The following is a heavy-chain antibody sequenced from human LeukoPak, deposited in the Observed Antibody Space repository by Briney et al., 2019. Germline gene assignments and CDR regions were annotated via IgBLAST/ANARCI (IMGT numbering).Heavy chain of an antibody. V-gene: IGHV3-30-3*01. CDR2: ISYDGSNK. Sequence: PGGSLRLSCAASGFTFSNYAMHWVRQAPGKGLEWVAVISYDGSNKYYADSVKGRFTISRDNSKNTLYLQMNSLRAEDTAVYYCAREVGGYFDYWGQGTLVTVSS. D-gene: IGHD3-3*01. CDR3: AREVGGYFDY. CDR1: GFTFSNYA. J-gene: IGHJ4*02.